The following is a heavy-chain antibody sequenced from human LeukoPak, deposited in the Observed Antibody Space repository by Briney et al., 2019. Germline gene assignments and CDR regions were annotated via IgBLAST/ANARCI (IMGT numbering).Heavy chain of an antibody. Sequence: TSETLSLTCTVSGGSISSYYWSWIRQPPGKGLEWIGYIYYSGSTNYNPSLKSRVTISVDTSKNQFSLKLSSVTAADTAVYYCARERAVNPYSSGWAYYFDYWGQGTLVTVSS. CDR2: IYYSGST. CDR1: GGSISSYY. D-gene: IGHD6-19*01. J-gene: IGHJ4*02. V-gene: IGHV4-59*01. CDR3: ARERAVNPYSSGWAYYFDY.